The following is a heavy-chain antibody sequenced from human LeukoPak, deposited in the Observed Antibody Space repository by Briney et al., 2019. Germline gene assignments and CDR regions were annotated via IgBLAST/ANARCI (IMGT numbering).Heavy chain of an antibody. CDR3: AKDVARIAYAFDY. D-gene: IGHD6-13*01. Sequence: GGSLRLSCAASGFTFSSYGMHWVRQAPGKGLEWVAVISYDGSNKYYADSVKGRFTISRDNSKNTPYLQMNSLRAEDTAVYYCAKDVARIAYAFDYWGQGTLVTVSS. CDR2: ISYDGSNK. V-gene: IGHV3-30*18. J-gene: IGHJ4*02. CDR1: GFTFSSYG.